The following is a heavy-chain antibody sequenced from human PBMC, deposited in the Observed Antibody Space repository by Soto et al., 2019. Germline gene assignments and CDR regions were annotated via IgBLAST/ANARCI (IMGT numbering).Heavy chain of an antibody. V-gene: IGHV3-23*01. J-gene: IGHJ4*02. CDR3: AKEVIAARPYYFDH. Sequence: LRLSCAASGFTFNNYAVSWARQTPGKGLEWVATISASGAYTFYADSVKGRFTISRDNSQNTLFLHMRSLRAGDTATYYCAKEVIAARPYYFDHWGQGTLVTVSS. CDR1: GFTFNNYA. CDR2: ISASGAYT. D-gene: IGHD6-6*01.